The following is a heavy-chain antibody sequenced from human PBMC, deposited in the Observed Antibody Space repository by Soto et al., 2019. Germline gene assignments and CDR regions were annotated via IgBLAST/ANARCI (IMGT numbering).Heavy chain of an antibody. J-gene: IGHJ5*02. Sequence: GESLQISCKGAEDLCDNHWIGWVLQTPGKGLEWMGLIFTRDSETKTSPSFQGHVSFSVDNSINTAYLQWTSLKTADTGMYFCARGYFDSGHGYDLWGQGTLVTVYS. CDR3: ARGYFDSGHGYDL. V-gene: IGHV5-51*01. CDR1: EDLCDNHW. CDR2: IFTRDSET. D-gene: IGHD3-10*01.